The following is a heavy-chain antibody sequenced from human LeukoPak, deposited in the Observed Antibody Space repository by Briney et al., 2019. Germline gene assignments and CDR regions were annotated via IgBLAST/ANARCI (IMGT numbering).Heavy chain of an antibody. J-gene: IGHJ4*02. CDR1: GFTFNTFC. CDR3: VREREPLSAFDY. Sequence: GGSLRLSCVASGFTFNTFCMTWVRQAPGKGLEWVAHIKHDGGEEYYVNSVKGRFTISRDNAKTSLYLEMDRLRPDDTAVYFCVREREPLSAFDYWGQGTLVTVSS. D-gene: IGHD1-14*01. CDR2: IKHDGGEE. V-gene: IGHV3-7*01.